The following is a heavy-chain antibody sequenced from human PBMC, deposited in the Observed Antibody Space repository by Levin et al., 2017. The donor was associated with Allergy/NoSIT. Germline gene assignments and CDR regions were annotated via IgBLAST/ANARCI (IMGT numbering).Heavy chain of an antibody. D-gene: IGHD6-13*01. V-gene: IGHV1-2*02. J-gene: IGHJ3*02. CDR1: GYTFTGYY. CDR2: INPNSGGT. CDR3: ARPSSSWYRTNDAFDI. Sequence: ASVKVSCKASGYTFTGYYMHWVRQAPGQGLEWMGWINPNSGGTNYAQKFQGRVTMTRDTSISTAYMELSRLRSDDTAVYYCARPSSSWYRTNDAFDIWGQGTMVTVSS.